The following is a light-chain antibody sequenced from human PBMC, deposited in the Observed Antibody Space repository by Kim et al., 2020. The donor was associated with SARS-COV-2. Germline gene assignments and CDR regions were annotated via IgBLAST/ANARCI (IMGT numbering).Light chain of an antibody. Sequence: SAGEGATPSCRASQSATTNLAWYQQKPGQAPRLLIYGASVRASGIPARFSGSGSGTDFTLTISSLQSEDSAVYYCQEYNSWPTLSFGGGTKVDIK. CDR3: QEYNSWPTLS. V-gene: IGKV3D-15*01. CDR2: GAS. CDR1: QSATTN. J-gene: IGKJ4*01.